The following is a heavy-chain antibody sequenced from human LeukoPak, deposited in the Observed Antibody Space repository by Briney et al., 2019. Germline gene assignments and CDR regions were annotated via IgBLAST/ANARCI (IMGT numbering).Heavy chain of an antibody. CDR2: IRTSSGFI. Sequence: GGSLRLSCGASGFTFSDYHMNWVRQAPGKGLEWVSSIRTSSGFILYSDSVKGRFSISRDNAKNSLYLQLSSLRAEDTAVYYCARGCGAGGYPNKKNFLDYWGQGTLVTVSS. D-gene: IGHD2-21*01. V-gene: IGHV3-21*01. J-gene: IGHJ4*02. CDR1: GFTFSDYH. CDR3: ARGCGAGGYPNKKNFLDY.